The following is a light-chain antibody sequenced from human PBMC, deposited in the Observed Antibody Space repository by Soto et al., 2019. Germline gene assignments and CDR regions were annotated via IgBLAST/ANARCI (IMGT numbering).Light chain of an antibody. V-gene: IGLV1-36*01. Sequence: QSVLTQPPSVSEAPRQRVTISCSGSSSNIGNNAVNWYQLLPGKTPKLLIYYNDRLPSGVSDRFSGSKSGTSASLAISGLQSEDEADYFCEAWDDSLNAVVFGGGTKVTVL. CDR1: SSNIGNNA. CDR3: EAWDDSLNAVV. CDR2: YND. J-gene: IGLJ2*01.